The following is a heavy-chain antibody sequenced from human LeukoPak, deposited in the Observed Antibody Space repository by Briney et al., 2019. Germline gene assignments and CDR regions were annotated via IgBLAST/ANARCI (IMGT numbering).Heavy chain of an antibody. D-gene: IGHD3-3*01. J-gene: IGHJ4*02. CDR3: ARAFWSGPPDY. CDR1: GFTFSSYW. Sequence: PGGSLRLSCAASGFTFSSYWMHWVRQTPGKGLVWVSRINSDGSSTSYADSVKGRFTISRDNAKNTLYLQMNRLRAEDTAVYYCARAFWSGPPDYWGQGTLVTVSS. CDR2: INSDGSST. V-gene: IGHV3-74*01.